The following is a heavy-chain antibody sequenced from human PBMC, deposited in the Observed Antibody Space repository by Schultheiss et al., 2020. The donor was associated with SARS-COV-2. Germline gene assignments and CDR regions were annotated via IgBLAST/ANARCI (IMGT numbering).Heavy chain of an antibody. V-gene: IGHV3-23*01. D-gene: IGHD1-26*01. Sequence: GASLKISCAASGFTFSSYAMSWVRQAPGKGLEWVSAISGSGGSTYYADSVKGRFTISRDNAKNSLYLQMNSLRDEDTAVYYCARAHIYSGSCNDYWGQGTLVTVSS. J-gene: IGHJ4*02. CDR1: GFTFSSYA. CDR3: ARAHIYSGSCNDY. CDR2: ISGSGGST.